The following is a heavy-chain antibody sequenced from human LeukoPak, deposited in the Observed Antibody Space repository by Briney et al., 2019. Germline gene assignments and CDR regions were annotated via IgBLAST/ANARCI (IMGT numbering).Heavy chain of an antibody. CDR3: ANVGLERSGIP. J-gene: IGHJ5*02. D-gene: IGHD6-19*01. CDR2: ISGSGGST. V-gene: IGHV3-23*01. CDR1: GFTFSSYA. Sequence: GGSLRLSCAASGFTFSSYAMSWVRQAPGKGLEWVSAISGSGGSTYYADSVKGRFTISRDNSKNTLYLQMNSLRAEDTAVYYCANVGLERSGIPWGQGTLVTASS.